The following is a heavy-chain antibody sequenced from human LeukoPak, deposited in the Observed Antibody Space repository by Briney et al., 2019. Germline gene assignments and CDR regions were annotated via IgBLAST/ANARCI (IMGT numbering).Heavy chain of an antibody. V-gene: IGHV3-21*01. Sequence: PGGSLRLPCAASGFTFSSYSMSWVRQAPGKGLEWVSSISSSGSYIYYADSMKGRFTISRDNAKNSLYLQMNSLRAGDTAVYYCARSLYGGNSGEDYWGQGTLVTVSS. CDR1: GFTFSSYS. CDR3: ARSLYGGNSGEDY. J-gene: IGHJ4*02. D-gene: IGHD4-23*01. CDR2: ISSSGSYI.